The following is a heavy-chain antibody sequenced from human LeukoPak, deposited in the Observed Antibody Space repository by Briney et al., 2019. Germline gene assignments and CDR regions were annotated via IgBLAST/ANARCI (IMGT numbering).Heavy chain of an antibody. CDR3: ARGAATAASWYAVDY. CDR1: GFTVSSNY. V-gene: IGHV3-53*01. Sequence: GGSLRLSCAAPGFTVSSNYMSWVRQAPGKGLEWVSLIYSGGSTYYADSVKGRFTISRDNSKNTLYLQMNNLRAEDTAVYYCARGAATAASWYAVDYWGQGTLVTVSS. CDR2: IYSGGST. D-gene: IGHD6-13*01. J-gene: IGHJ4*02.